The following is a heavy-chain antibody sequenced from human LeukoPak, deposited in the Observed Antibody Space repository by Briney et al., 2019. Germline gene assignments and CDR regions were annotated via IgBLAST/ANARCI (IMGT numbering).Heavy chain of an antibody. CDR1: GGSISSYY. CDR2: IYHNGRT. D-gene: IGHD3-10*01. CDR3: ARDRVGVRAFDY. Sequence: SETLSLTCTVSGGSISSYYWSWIRQPPGKGLEWIGYIYHNGRTNYNPSLKSRVTISVDTSENQFSLKLSSVTAADTAVYYCARDRVGVRAFDYWGHGTLVTVSS. V-gene: IGHV4-59*12. J-gene: IGHJ4*03.